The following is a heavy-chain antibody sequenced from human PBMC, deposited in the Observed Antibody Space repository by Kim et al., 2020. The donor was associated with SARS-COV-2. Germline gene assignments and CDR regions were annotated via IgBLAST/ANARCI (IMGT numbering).Heavy chain of an antibody. CDR2: IYPGDSDT. V-gene: IGHV5-51*01. D-gene: IGHD5-18*01. CDR3: ARRGYSYGTDFKFDP. CDR1: GYSFTSYW. Sequence: GESLKISCKGSGYSFTSYWIGWVRQMPGKGLEWMGIIYPGDSDTRYSPSFQGQVTISADKSISTAYLQWSSLKASDTAMYYCARRGYSYGTDFKFDPWGQGTLVTVSS. J-gene: IGHJ5*02.